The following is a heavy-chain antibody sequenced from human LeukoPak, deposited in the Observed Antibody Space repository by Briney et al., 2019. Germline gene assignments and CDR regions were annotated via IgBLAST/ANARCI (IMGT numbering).Heavy chain of an antibody. D-gene: IGHD6-19*01. J-gene: IGHJ6*03. CDR2: MSPNSGNT. Sequence: ASVKVSCKASGYTFTSYDINWVRQATGQGLEWMGWMSPNSGNTGYAQKFQGRVTMTRNTSISTAYMELSSLRSEDTAVYYCARGAAVGVAGTDYYYYMDVWGKGTTVTVSS. CDR3: ARGAAVGVAGTDYYYYMDV. V-gene: IGHV1-8*01. CDR1: GYTFTSYD.